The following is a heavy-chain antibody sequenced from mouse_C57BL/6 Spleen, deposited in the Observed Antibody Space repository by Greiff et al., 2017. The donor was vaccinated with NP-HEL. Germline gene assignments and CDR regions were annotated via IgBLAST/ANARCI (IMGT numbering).Heavy chain of an antibody. CDR1: GFSIKDYY. J-gene: IGHJ4*01. CDR3: TREGYSDGYYYAMDY. D-gene: IGHD1-1*01. CDR2: IDPEDGET. Sequence: EVKLQQSGAELVKPGASVKLSCTASGFSIKDYYMHWVKQRTEQGLEWIGRIDPEDGETKYDRKVQGKATITADTTSNTAYLHLSSLTSADTAVYYCTREGYSDGYYYAMDYWGQGTSVTVSS. V-gene: IGHV14-2*01.